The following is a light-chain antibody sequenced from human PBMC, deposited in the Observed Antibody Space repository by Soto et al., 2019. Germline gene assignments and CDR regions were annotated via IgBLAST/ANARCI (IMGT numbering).Light chain of an antibody. J-gene: IGKJ5*01. CDR1: QSLSSTF. CDR2: GAS. CDR3: QQYGTSP. Sequence: IVVTQSQSTLSLSPGERATLSCRASQSLSSTFLAWYQQKPGQAPRLLIYGASSRATGIPDRFSGSGSGTDFTLTISRLEPEDFAVYYCQQYGTSPFGQVTRLEIK. V-gene: IGKV3-20*01.